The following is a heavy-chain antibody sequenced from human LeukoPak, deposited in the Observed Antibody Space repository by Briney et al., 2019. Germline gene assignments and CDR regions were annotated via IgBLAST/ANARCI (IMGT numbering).Heavy chain of an antibody. Sequence: GGXXXXSXAXSGFTFSSXAMSWVRQAPGKGLEWVSAISGSGGSTYYADSVKGRFTICRDNCKKSLDVQMNRLRAEDTAVYYCAKDGTTVTTWYYFDYWGQGTLVTVSS. CDR1: GFTFSSXA. D-gene: IGHD4-11*01. CDR2: ISGSGGST. J-gene: IGHJ4*02. V-gene: IGHV3-23*01. CDR3: AKDGTTVTTWYYFDY.